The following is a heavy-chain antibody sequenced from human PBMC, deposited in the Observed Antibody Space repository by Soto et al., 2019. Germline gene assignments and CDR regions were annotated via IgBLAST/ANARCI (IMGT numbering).Heavy chain of an antibody. CDR3: AKDRTVSYFDY. J-gene: IGHJ4*02. CDR1: GFTFNSYG. D-gene: IGHD4-17*01. CDR2: ISYDGSNK. V-gene: IGHV3-30*18. Sequence: QVQLVESGGGVVQPGRSLRLSCAASGFTFNSYGMHWVRQAPGKGLEWVAVISYDGSNKYYADSVKGRFTISRDNSKNTLYLQMNGLRTEDTAVYYCAKDRTVSYFDYWGQGTLSTVSS.